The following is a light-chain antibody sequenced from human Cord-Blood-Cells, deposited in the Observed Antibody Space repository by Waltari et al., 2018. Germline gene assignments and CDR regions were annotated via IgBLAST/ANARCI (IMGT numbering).Light chain of an antibody. Sequence: QSALTQPASVSGSPGQSITISCTGTSSDVGRFNLVSWYQQHPGKAPKLMIYAVSKRPSGVSNRFSGSKSGNTASLTISGLQAEDEADYYCCSYAGSYVFGTGTKVTVL. CDR1: SSDVGRFNL. CDR2: AVS. CDR3: CSYAGSYV. J-gene: IGLJ1*01. V-gene: IGLV2-23*02.